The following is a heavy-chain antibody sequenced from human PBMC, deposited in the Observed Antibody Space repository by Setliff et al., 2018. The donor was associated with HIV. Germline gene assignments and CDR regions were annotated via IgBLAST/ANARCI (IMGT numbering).Heavy chain of an antibody. CDR2: IKSKTDGGTT. J-gene: IGHJ4*02. CDR3: ARVISGYDWGGFDY. CDR1: GFTFSYAW. D-gene: IGHD5-12*01. V-gene: IGHV3-15*01. Sequence: GGSLRLSCAASGFTFSYAWMSWVRQAPGKGLEWVGRIKSKTDGGTTDYAAPVKCRFTISRDESKSTLYLQMNSLRAEDTAVYYCARVISGYDWGGFDYWGQGTLVTVSS.